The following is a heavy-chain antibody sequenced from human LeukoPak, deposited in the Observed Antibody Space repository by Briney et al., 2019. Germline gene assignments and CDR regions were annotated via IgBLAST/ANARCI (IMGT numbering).Heavy chain of an antibody. CDR1: GYTFTSYG. J-gene: IGHJ6*03. CDR3: AREKYYYDSSGYPYYYYYMDV. D-gene: IGHD3-22*01. CDR2: ISAYNGNT. Sequence: GASVKVSCKASGYTFTSYGISWVRQAPGQGLEWMGWISAYNGNTNYAQKLQGRVTMTTDTSTSTAYMELRSLRSDGTAVYYCAREKYYYDSSGYPYYYYYMDVWGKGTTVTISS. V-gene: IGHV1-18*01.